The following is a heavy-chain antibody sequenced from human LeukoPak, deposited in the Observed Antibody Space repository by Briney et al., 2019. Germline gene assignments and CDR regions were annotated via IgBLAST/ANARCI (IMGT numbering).Heavy chain of an antibody. V-gene: IGHV3-23*01. D-gene: IGHD6-19*01. CDR2: ISGSGGST. Sequence: GGSLRLSCAASGFTVSSNYMSWVRQAPGKGLEWVSAISGSGGSTYYADSVKGRFTISGDNSKNTLYLQMNSLRAEDTAVYYCAKDQDSSGWYTPRTYYFDYWGQGTLVTVSS. CDR1: GFTVSSNY. CDR3: AKDQDSSGWYTPRTYYFDY. J-gene: IGHJ4*02.